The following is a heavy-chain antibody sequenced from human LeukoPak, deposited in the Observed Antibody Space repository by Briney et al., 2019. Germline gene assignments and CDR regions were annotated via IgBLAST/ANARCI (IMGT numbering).Heavy chain of an antibody. CDR1: GGSFSGYY. V-gene: IGHV4-34*01. CDR3: ARGVGASRCSGGSCSDY. J-gene: IGHJ4*02. CDR2: INHSGST. Sequence: SETLSLTCAVYGGSFSGYYWSWIRQPPGKGLEWIGEINHSGSTNYNPSLKSRVTISVDTSKNQFSLKLSSVTAADTAVHYCARGVGASRCSGGSCSDYWGQGTLVTVSS. D-gene: IGHD2-15*01.